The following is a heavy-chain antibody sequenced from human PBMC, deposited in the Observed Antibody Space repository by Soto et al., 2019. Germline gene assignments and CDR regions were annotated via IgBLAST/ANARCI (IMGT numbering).Heavy chain of an antibody. D-gene: IGHD1-26*01. CDR2: IYYDGRNK. V-gene: IGHV3-33*01. CDR1: GFTFNTYG. Sequence: QVQLVESGGGVVQPGRSLRLSCAASGFTFNTYGMHWVRQAPGKGLEWVAVIYYDGRNKYYADYVKGRFTISRDNSKNTLNLQMNSLRVEDTAVYYCARDLGELWPSVGGYWGQGTLVTVSS. CDR3: ARDLGELWPSVGGY. J-gene: IGHJ4*02.